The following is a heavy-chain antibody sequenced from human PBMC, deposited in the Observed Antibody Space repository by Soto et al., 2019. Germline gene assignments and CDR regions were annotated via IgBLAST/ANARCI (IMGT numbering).Heavy chain of an antibody. D-gene: IGHD3-10*01. CDR1: GFTFSSYS. Sequence: EVQLVESGGGLVKPGGSLRLSCAASGFTFSSYSMNWVRQAPGKGLEWVSYISSSSSYIYYADSVKGRFTISRDNAKNSLYLQMNSLRAEDTAVYYCARDLSGGVDYWGQGTLVTVSS. CDR2: ISSSSSYI. J-gene: IGHJ4*02. CDR3: ARDLSGGVDY. V-gene: IGHV3-21*01.